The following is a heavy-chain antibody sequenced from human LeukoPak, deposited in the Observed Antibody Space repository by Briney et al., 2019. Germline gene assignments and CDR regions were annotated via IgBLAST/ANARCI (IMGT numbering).Heavy chain of an antibody. D-gene: IGHD2-15*01. CDR3: VEYVVVVLATKPGG. CDR1: VFCFSIYA. Sequence: PGGSLRLSCAASVFCFSIYAMSWVRAAPRGGLEWVSSMSGSGDSTYYADGVKGRSTISRDNSKNTRYLQMNSLRAEDTAVYYCVEYVVVVLATKPGGGGQGTLVTVSS. V-gene: IGHV3-23*01. CDR2: MSGSGDST. J-gene: IGHJ4*02.